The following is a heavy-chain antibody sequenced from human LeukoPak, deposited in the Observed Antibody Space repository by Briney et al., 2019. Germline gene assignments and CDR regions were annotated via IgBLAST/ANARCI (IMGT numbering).Heavy chain of an antibody. J-gene: IGHJ3*02. CDR2: IYYSGST. D-gene: IGHD3-22*01. V-gene: IGHV4-59*08. CDR3: ARHKENIIVVVNYAFDI. CDR1: GGSISSYY. Sequence: SETLSLTCTVSGGSISSYYWSWIRQPPGKGLEWIGYIYYSGSTNYNPSLKSRVTISVDTSKNQFSLKLSSVTAADTAVYYCARHKENIIVVVNYAFDIWGQGTMVTVSS.